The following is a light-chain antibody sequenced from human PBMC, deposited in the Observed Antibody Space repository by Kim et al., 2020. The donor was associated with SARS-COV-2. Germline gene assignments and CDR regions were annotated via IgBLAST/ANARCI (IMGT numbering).Light chain of an antibody. CDR2: EAS. CDR3: QQYDGLST. V-gene: IGKV1-5*01. J-gene: IGKJ1*01. CDR1: QNINIG. Sequence: LASIGERVSITCRASQNINIGLAWYQQKPGKAPNLLIYEASTLESGVPSRFSGSGSGTEFTLAINSLQPDDFATYYCQQYDGLSTFGQGTKVDIK.